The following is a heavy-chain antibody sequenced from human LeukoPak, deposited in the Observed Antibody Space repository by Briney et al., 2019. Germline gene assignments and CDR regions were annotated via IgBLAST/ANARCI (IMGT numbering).Heavy chain of an antibody. CDR1: GFTFSTYA. V-gene: IGHV3-23*01. J-gene: IGHJ4*02. CDR3: ARGDGSFDY. Sequence: GGSLRLSCAASGFTFSTYAVTWVRQAPGKGLEWVSTISGGAGKTYYADSVKGRFTISRDNSKDTLYLQMNSLRAEDTAVYYCARGDGSFDYWGQGILVTVSS. CDR2: ISGGAGKT. D-gene: IGHD5-24*01.